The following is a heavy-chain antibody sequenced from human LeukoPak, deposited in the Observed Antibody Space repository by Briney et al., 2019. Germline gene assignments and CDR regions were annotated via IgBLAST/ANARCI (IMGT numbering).Heavy chain of an antibody. CDR1: GGSISNYY. V-gene: IGHV4-59*08. CDR3: TRRGGSSSSDWFDP. D-gene: IGHD6-6*01. CDR2: VYYTGST. J-gene: IGHJ5*02. Sequence: KPSETLSLTCTVSGGSISNYYWGWIRQPPGKGLEWIGYVYYTGSTSYNPSLKSRVTISGDTSKNQFSLKLSSVTAADTAVYYCTRRGGSSSSDWFDPWGQGTLVIVSS.